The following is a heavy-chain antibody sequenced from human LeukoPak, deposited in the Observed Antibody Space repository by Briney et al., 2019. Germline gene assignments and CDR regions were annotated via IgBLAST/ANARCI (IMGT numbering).Heavy chain of an antibody. V-gene: IGHV1-8*01. CDR1: GYTFTSYD. CDR3: ARGGQLASFGSYYMDV. Sequence: ASVKVSCKASGYTFTSYDINWVRQATGQGLEWMGWMNPNSGNTGYAQKLQGRVTMTRNTSISTAYMELSSLRSEDTAVYYCARGGQLASFGSYYMDVWGKGTTVTISS. J-gene: IGHJ6*03. CDR2: MNPNSGNT. D-gene: IGHD6-13*01.